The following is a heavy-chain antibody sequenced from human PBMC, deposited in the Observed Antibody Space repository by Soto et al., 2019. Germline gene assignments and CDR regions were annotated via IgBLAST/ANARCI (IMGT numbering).Heavy chain of an antibody. Sequence: PSETLSLTCTVSGGSISSYYWSWIRQPPGKGLEWIGYIYYSGSTNYNPSLKSRVTISVDTSKNQFSLKLSSVTAADTAVYYCARVLDDYGDWLDPWGQGNLVTVSS. CDR2: IYYSGST. D-gene: IGHD4-17*01. CDR1: GGSISSYY. J-gene: IGHJ5*02. CDR3: ARVLDDYGDWLDP. V-gene: IGHV4-59*01.